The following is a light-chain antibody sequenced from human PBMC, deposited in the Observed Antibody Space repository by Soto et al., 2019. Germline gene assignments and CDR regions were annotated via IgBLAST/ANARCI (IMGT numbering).Light chain of an antibody. V-gene: IGKV1-39*01. CDR2: AAY. CDR1: QSISNH. CDR3: QQLNSYPRT. Sequence: DIQMTQSPSSLSASVGDRVTITCRASQSISNHLNWYQQKAGKAPKLLIYAAYNLQSGLPSRFSGSGSGTDFTLTISSLQPEDFATYYCQQLNSYPRTFGQGTKVDIK. J-gene: IGKJ1*01.